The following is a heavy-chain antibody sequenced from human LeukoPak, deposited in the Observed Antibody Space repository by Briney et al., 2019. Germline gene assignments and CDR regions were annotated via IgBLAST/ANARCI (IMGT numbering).Heavy chain of an antibody. CDR2: TYPSGHS. J-gene: IGHJ2*01. CDR1: GGSISDDH. D-gene: IGHD3-10*01. Sequence: SETLSLPCTVSGGSISDDHWSWIRQPPGKGLEWIGYTYPSGHSNYNPSLESRVTISADTSKNQFSLNLRSVTAADTAVYYCARDSAHVPVYHHWYFDLWGRGTLVTVSS. V-gene: IGHV4-59*01. CDR3: ARDSAHVPVYHHWYFDL.